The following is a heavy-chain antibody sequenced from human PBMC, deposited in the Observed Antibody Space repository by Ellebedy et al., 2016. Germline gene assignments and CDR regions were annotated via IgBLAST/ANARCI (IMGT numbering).Heavy chain of an antibody. Sequence: GESLKISXAASGFTFSSYGMHWVRQAPGKGLEWVAVIWYDGSNKYYADSVKGRFTISRDNSKNTLFLQMNSLRAEDTAVYYCARDLGYYKFESWGQGTLVTVSS. J-gene: IGHJ4*02. CDR3: ARDLGYYKFES. V-gene: IGHV3-33*01. D-gene: IGHD1-26*01. CDR1: GFTFSSYG. CDR2: IWYDGSNK.